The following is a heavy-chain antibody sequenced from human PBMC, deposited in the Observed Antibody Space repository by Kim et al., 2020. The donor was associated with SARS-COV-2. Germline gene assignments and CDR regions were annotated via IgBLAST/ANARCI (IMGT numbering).Heavy chain of an antibody. J-gene: IGHJ6*02. V-gene: IGHV3-30*18. D-gene: IGHD3-3*02. CDR3: AKDHFSHGSHYYYGMDV. Sequence: GGSLRLSCAASGFTFSSYGMHWVRQAPGKGLEWVAVISYDGSNKYYADSVKGRFTISRDNSKNTLYLQMNSLRAEDTAVYYCAKDHFSHGSHYYYGMDVWGQGTTVTVSS. CDR1: GFTFSSYG. CDR2: ISYDGSNK.